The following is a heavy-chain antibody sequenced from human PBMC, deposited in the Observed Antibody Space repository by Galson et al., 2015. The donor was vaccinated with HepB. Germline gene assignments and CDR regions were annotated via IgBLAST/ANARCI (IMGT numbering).Heavy chain of an antibody. V-gene: IGHV3-48*02. D-gene: IGHD3-3*02. CDR1: GFTFSSYS. Sequence: SLRLSCEASGFTFSSYSMNWVRQAPGKGLEWVSYISSSSSTIYYADSVKGRFTISRDNAKNSLYLQMNSLRDEDTAVYYCARDTGIFGVVISYFDYWGQGTLVTVSS. J-gene: IGHJ4*02. CDR2: ISSSSSTI. CDR3: ARDTGIFGVVISYFDY.